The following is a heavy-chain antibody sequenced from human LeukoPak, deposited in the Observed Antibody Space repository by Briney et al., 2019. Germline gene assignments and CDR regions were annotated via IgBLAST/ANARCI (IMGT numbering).Heavy chain of an antibody. V-gene: IGHV3-23*01. D-gene: IGHD4-17*01. CDR1: GFTFSSYA. CDR2: ISGSGGST. CDR3: AKEETMSTVTTYCDY. Sequence: SGGSLRLSCAASGFTFSSYAMSWVRQAPGKGLEWVSAISGSGGSTYYVDSVKGRLTISRDNSKNTLYLQMNSLRAEDTAVYYCAKEETMSTVTTYCDYWGQGTLVTVSS. J-gene: IGHJ4*02.